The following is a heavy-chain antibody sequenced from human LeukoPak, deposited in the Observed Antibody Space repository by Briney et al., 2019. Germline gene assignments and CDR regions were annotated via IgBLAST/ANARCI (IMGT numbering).Heavy chain of an antibody. Sequence: SETLSLTCSVSGGFISSYYWSWIRQPAGKGLEWIGRICSSGTTNYSPSLKSRVTMSVDTSKNQFSLRLSSVTAADTAVYFCTRDIVLPTAYWYFDLWGRGTLVTVSS. CDR1: GGFISSYY. J-gene: IGHJ2*01. V-gene: IGHV4-4*07. CDR3: TRDIVLPTAYWYFDL. D-gene: IGHD2-2*01. CDR2: ICSSGTT.